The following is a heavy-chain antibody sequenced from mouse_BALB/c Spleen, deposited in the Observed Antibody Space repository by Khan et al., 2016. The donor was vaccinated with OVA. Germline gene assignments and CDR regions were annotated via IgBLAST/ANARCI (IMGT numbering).Heavy chain of an antibody. Sequence: EVQLQESGPGLVKPSQSLSLTCTVTGYSITSGYVWNWIRQFPGNKLEWMGYISYSGNTNYNPTLKSRISITRDTSKNQFFLQLNSVTTEDTATYYCDRTARIKYWGQGTTLTVSS. CDR3: DRTARIKY. D-gene: IGHD1-2*01. V-gene: IGHV3-2*02. J-gene: IGHJ2*01. CDR2: ISYSGNT. CDR1: GYSITSGYV.